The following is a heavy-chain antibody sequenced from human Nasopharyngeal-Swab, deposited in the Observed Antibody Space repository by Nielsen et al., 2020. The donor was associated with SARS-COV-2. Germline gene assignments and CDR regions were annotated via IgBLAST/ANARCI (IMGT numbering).Heavy chain of an antibody. CDR3: ARVRGRSSSFQGGMDV. Sequence: SVKVPCKASGFTFTSSAVQWVRQARGQRLEWIGWIVVGSGNTNYAQKFQERVTITRDMSTSTAYMELSSLRSGDTAVYYCARVRGRSSSFQGGMDVWGQGTTVTVSS. J-gene: IGHJ6*02. CDR1: GFTFTSSA. D-gene: IGHD6-6*01. CDR2: IVVGSGNT. V-gene: IGHV1-58*01.